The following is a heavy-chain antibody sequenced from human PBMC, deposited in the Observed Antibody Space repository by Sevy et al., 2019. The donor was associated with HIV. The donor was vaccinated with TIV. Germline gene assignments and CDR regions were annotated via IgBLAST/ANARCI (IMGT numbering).Heavy chain of an antibody. J-gene: IGHJ4*02. V-gene: IGHV3-49*03. CDR2: ITRNSYEPYGVTA. CDR1: GFTFDDYA. Sequence: GGSLRLSCTTSGFTFDDYAMTWFRQAPGKGLEWVAFITRNSYEPYGVTADYAASVKGRFIISRDDSKSVTYLQMNSLKTEDTAVDYCTRGLATADTPEYYFDYWGQGTLVTVSS. D-gene: IGHD5-12*01. CDR3: TRGLATADTPEYYFDY.